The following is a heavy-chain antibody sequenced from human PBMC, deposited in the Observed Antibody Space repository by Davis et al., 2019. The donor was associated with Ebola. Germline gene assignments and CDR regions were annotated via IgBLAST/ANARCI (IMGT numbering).Heavy chain of an antibody. V-gene: IGHV4-34*01. CDR2: INHSGST. CDR3: ARGVVEENWFDP. D-gene: IGHD2-2*01. J-gene: IGHJ5*02. Sequence: MPSETLSLTCAVYGGSFSGYYWSWIRQPPGKGLEWIGEINHSGSTNYNPSLKSRVTISVDTSKNQFSLKLSSVTAADTAVYYCARGVVEENWFDPWGQGTLVTVSS. CDR1: GGSFSGYY.